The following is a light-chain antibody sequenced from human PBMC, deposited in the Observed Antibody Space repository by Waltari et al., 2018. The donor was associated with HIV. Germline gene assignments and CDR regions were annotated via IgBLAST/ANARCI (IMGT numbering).Light chain of an antibody. CDR1: QRVNTH. J-gene: IGKJ1*01. V-gene: IGKV3-15*01. CDR2: DAS. CDR3: QQYHNWVPWT. Sequence: EIVMTQSPAPLSVFPGGRATLPCRASQRVNTHLAWSQEKPGRAPRLPISDASSKATGVPARFSGSASGTEFTLNISNLQAEDFAVYYCQQYHNWVPWTFGQETKVEIK.